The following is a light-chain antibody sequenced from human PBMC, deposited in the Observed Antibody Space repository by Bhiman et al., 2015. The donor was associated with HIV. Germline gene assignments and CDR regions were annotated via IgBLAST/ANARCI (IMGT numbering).Light chain of an antibody. CDR2: EVN. J-gene: IGLJ1*01. V-gene: IGLV2-8*01. Sequence: QSALTQPPSASGSPGQSVTIPCTGSSSDIGAYKYVSWYQHHPGKAPKFLIYEVNKRPSGVPDRFSGSKFGNTASLTISELQTEDEADYYCCSFTGDTHLYVFGSGTTVTVL. CDR3: CSFTGDTHLYV. CDR1: SSDIGAYKY.